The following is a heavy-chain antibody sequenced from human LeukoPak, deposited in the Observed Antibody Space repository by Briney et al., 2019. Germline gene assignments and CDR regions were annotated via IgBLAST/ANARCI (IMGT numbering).Heavy chain of an antibody. Sequence: GGSLRLSCAASGFAFSRYWMAWVRQAPGKGQEWVANIKQDGSEKYYVDSVKGRFIISRDNAKNSLHLQMNSLRVEDMAVYYCARDGSGGSTQYNWFDPWGQGTLVTVSS. V-gene: IGHV3-7*01. CDR2: IKQDGSEK. J-gene: IGHJ5*02. CDR1: GFAFSRYW. D-gene: IGHD1-26*01. CDR3: ARDGSGGSTQYNWFDP.